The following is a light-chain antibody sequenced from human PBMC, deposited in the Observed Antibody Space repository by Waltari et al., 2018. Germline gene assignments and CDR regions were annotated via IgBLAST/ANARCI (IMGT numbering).Light chain of an antibody. J-gene: IGLJ3*02. CDR3: AAWDSSLSGWA. V-gene: IGLV1-51*02. CDR2: EDY. Sequence: QSVLTQPPSMSAAPGQRVTISCPGRSSNIGNNYVSWYQQLPGTAPKLLLYEDYRRPSGIPDRFSGSKSGTSATLGITGLQTGDEADYYCAAWDSSLSGWAFGGGTKLTVL. CDR1: SSNIGNNY.